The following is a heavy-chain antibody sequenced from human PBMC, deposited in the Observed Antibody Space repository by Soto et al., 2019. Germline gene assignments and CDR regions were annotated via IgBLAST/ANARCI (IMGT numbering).Heavy chain of an antibody. CDR2: IYYSGST. V-gene: IGHV4-31*03. CDR1: GGSISSGGYY. CDR3: ARSMSVDTAMVYGY. Sequence: VQLQESGPGLVKPSQTLSLTCTVSGGSISSGGYYWSWLRQHPGKGLEWIGYIYYSGSTYYNPSLKSRVTISVDTSKNQCALKLRSVTAADTAVYYCARSMSVDTAMVYGYWGQGTLVTVSS. D-gene: IGHD5-18*01. J-gene: IGHJ4*02.